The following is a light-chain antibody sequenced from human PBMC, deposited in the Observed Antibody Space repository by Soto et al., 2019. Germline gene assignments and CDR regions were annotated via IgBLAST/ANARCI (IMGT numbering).Light chain of an antibody. Sequence: QSVLTQPPSASGTPGQSVTMSCSGSSSNFGRHTVSWYQQLPGTAPRLLIYTNTQRPSGVPDRFSGSKSGNSASLTISGLQSDDEAFYHCAPGDDPVNGVVFGGGTQLTAL. CDR2: TNT. CDR3: APGDDPVNGVV. CDR1: SSNFGRHT. J-gene: IGLJ2*01. V-gene: IGLV1-44*01.